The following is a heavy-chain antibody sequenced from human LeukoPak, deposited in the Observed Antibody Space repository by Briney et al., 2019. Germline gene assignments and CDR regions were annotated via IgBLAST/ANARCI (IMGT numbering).Heavy chain of an antibody. CDR2: IHRSGSP. D-gene: IGHD3-10*01. J-gene: IGHJ4*02. CDR3: AREILGGFNPGAY. CDR1: LDSTTSNF. V-gene: IGHV4-4*02. Sequence: SETVSLTRTVSLDSTTSNFWSWVRQPPGKGLEWIGEIHRSGSPNYNPSLQSRVTISIDRSRNQSVLELSSVTAADTAVYYCAREILGGFNPGAYWGQGILGSVSS.